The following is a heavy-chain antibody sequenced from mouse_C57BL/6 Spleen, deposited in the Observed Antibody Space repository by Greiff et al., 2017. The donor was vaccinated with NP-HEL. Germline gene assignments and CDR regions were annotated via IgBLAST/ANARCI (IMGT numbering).Heavy chain of an antibody. D-gene: IGHD1-1*01. CDR3: ARSKDYGSSYGYFDV. Sequence: RGASVKMSCKASGYTFTSYTMHWVKQRPGQGLEWIGYINPSSGYTKYNQKFKDKATLTADKSSSTAYMQLSSLASEDSAVYYCARSKDYGSSYGYFDVWGTGTTVTVSS. J-gene: IGHJ1*03. CDR2: INPSSGYT. CDR1: GYTFTSYT. V-gene: IGHV1-4*01.